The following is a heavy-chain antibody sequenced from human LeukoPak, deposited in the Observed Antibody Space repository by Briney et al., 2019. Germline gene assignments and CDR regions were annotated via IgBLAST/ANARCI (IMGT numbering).Heavy chain of an antibody. V-gene: IGHV4-59*08. Sequence: SETLSLTCTVSGGSISSYYWSLIRQPPGKGLEWIGYSYYSGSTNYNPSLKSRVTISVDTSKNQFSLKLSSVTAADTAVYYCARHRSKRSSKYYFDYWGQGTLVTVSS. CDR1: GGSISSYY. CDR3: ARHRSKRSSKYYFDY. J-gene: IGHJ4*02. CDR2: SYYSGST. D-gene: IGHD6-13*01.